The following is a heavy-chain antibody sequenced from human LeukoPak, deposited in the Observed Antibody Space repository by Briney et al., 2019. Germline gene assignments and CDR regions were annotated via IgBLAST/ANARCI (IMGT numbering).Heavy chain of an antibody. CDR1: GYSISSGYY. Sequence: PSETLSLTCTVSGYSISSGYYWGWIRQPPGKGLEWIGSIYHSGSTYYNPSLKSRVTISVDTSKNQFSLKLSSVTAADTAVYYCARVWITMVRGVIGPYYMDVWGKGTTVTVSS. J-gene: IGHJ6*03. CDR3: ARVWITMVRGVIGPYYMDV. D-gene: IGHD3-10*01. CDR2: IYHSGST. V-gene: IGHV4-38-2*02.